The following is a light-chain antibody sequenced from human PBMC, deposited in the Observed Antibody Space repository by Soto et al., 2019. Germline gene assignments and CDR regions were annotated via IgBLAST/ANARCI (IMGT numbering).Light chain of an antibody. Sequence: EIVLAQSPDTLSLSPGERATLSCRASESVNRVYLAWYQHKPGQAPRLLIFDASERATGIPDRFSGSGSGTDFTLTISRLEPEDFAVYYCQQYVTPPFTFGPGTKVDI. CDR1: ESVNRVY. CDR3: QQYVTPPFT. V-gene: IGKV3-20*01. CDR2: DAS. J-gene: IGKJ3*01.